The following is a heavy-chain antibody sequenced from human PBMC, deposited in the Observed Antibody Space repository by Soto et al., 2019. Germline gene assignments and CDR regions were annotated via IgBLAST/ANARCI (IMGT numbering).Heavy chain of an antibody. CDR2: FYHSGTI. D-gene: IGHD3-10*01. CDR3: ARVYTDRGFDY. V-gene: IGHV4-38-2*01. CDR1: GFSISSGFF. J-gene: IGHJ4*02. Sequence: PSETLSLTCAVSGFSISSGFFWGWIRQPPGKGLEWIGIFYHSGTIYYKPSLKSRVTISIDRSKNQFSLKLTSVTATDTAVYYCARVYTDRGFDYWGQGAQVTV.